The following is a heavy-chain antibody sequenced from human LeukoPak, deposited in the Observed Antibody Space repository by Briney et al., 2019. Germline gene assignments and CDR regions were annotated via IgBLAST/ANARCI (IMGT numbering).Heavy chain of an antibody. V-gene: IGHV4-39*01. CDR3: ARQLERLEGWFDP. CDR2: IYYSGST. CDR1: GGSISSSSYY. Sequence: PSETLSLTCTVSGGSISSSSYYWGWIRQPPGKGLEWIGSIYYSGSTYYNPSLKSRVTISVDTSKNQFSLKLSSVTAADTAVYYCARQLERLEGWFDPWGQGTRVTVSS. J-gene: IGHJ5*02. D-gene: IGHD1-1*01.